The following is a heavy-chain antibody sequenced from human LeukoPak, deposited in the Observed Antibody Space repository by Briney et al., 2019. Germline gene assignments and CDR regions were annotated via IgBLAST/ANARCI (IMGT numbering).Heavy chain of an antibody. CDR1: GYTFTGYY. Sequence: ASVKVSCKASGYTFTGYYMHWVRQAPGQGLEWMGWINPNSGGTNYAQKLQGRVTMTTDTSTSTAYMELRSLRSDDTAVYYCVVVQLEPRDAFDIWGQGTMVTVSS. J-gene: IGHJ3*02. CDR3: VVVQLEPRDAFDI. V-gene: IGHV1-2*02. D-gene: IGHD1-1*01. CDR2: INPNSGGT.